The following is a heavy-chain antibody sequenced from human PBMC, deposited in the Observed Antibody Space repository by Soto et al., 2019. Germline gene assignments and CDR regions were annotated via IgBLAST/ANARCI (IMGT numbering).Heavy chain of an antibody. V-gene: IGHV5-51*01. Sequence: GESLKISCKGSGYSFSSYWIGWVRQMPGKGLEWMGIIYPGDSDTRYSPSFQGQVTMSADKSISTAYLQWSSLKASDTAIYFCARLLLPCGWYLATDYYHGMDVWGQGTTVTVSS. D-gene: IGHD6-19*01. J-gene: IGHJ6*02. CDR2: IYPGDSDT. CDR3: ARLLLPCGWYLATDYYHGMDV. CDR1: GYSFSSYW.